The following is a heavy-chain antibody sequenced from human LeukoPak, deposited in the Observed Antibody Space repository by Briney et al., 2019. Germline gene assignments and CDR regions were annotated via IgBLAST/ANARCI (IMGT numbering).Heavy chain of an antibody. J-gene: IGHJ3*02. Sequence: GGSLRLSCAASGFTFSNHGIHWVRQAPGKGLDWVAFIRYDGTATFYADSVQGRFTISRDNSKNTLYLQLNSLRAEDTAVYYCAKDLRLAVTTPNDAFDIWGQGTMVTVSS. CDR2: IRYDGTAT. CDR1: GFTFSNHG. V-gene: IGHV3-30*02. CDR3: AKDLRLAVTTPNDAFDI. D-gene: IGHD4-17*01.